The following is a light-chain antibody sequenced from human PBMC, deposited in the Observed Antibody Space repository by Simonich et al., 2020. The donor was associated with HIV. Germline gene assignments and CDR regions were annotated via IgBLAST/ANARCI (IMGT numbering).Light chain of an antibody. Sequence: DIVMTQSPDSLAVSLGERATINCKSSQSVLYSSNNKNYLAWYQQKPGHPPKLLIYWASTRGSGVPDRFSGSGSGTDFTLTISSLQAEDVAVYYCQQYYSTPQTFGQGTKVEIK. CDR3: QQYYSTPQT. J-gene: IGKJ1*01. V-gene: IGKV4-1*01. CDR1: QSVLYSSNNKNY. CDR2: WAS.